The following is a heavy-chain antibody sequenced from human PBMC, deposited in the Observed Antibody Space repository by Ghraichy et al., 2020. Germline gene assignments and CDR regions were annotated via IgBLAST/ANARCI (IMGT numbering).Heavy chain of an antibody. CDR3: AKDGGQNIVVVPAAKLPSY. CDR1: GFTFSSYA. CDR2: ISGSGGST. J-gene: IGHJ4*02. V-gene: IGHV3-23*01. D-gene: IGHD2-2*01. Sequence: GGSLRLSCAASGFTFSSYAMSWVRQAPGKGLEWVSAISGSGGSTYYADSVKGRFTISRDNSKNTLYLQMNSLRAEDTAVYYCAKDGGQNIVVVPAAKLPSYWGQGTLVTVSS.